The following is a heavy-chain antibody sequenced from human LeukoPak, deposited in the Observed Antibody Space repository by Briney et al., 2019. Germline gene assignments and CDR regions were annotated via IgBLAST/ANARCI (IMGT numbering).Heavy chain of an antibody. J-gene: IGHJ4*02. V-gene: IGHV3-48*03. Sequence: GGSLRLSCAASGFTFSSYEMNWVRQAPGKGLEWVSYISSSGTIISYADSVKGQFTISRDNAKNSLYLQMNSLRAEDTAVYYCARDPGLRGVMSPYDYWGQGTLVTVSS. D-gene: IGHD3-10*01. CDR2: ISSSGTII. CDR1: GFTFSSYE. CDR3: ARDPGLRGVMSPYDY.